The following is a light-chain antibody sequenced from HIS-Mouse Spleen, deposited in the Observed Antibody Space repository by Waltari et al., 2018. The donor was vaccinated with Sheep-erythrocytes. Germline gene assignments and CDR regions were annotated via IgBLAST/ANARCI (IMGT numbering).Light chain of an antibody. CDR3: QQRSNWYT. Sequence: EIVLTQSPATLSLSPGERATLSCRARPSVSSYLAWYQQKPGKAPTLLIHDASNSATGLPARFSGSGSGTDYTLPISSLEPEDFAVYYCQQRSNWYTFGQGTKLE. CDR2: DAS. V-gene: IGKV3-11*01. J-gene: IGKJ2*01. CDR1: PSVSSY.